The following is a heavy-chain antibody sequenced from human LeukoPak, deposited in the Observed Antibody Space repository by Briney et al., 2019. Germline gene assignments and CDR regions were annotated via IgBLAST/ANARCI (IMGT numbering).Heavy chain of an antibody. J-gene: IGHJ6*03. CDR2: IIPIFGTA. D-gene: IGHD3-10*01. V-gene: IGHV1-69*13. CDR3: ARARYYYGSGSYYYYYYYMDV. Sequence: GASVKVSCKASGGTFSSYAISWVRQAPGQGLERMGGIIPIFGTANYAQKFQGRVTITADESTSTAYMELSSLRSEDTAVYYCARARYYYGSGSYYYYYYYMDVWGKGTTVTISS. CDR1: GGTFSSYA.